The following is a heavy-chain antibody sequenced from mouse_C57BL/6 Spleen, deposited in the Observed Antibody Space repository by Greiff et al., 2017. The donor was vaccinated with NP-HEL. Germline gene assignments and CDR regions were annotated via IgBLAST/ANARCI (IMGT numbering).Heavy chain of an antibody. CDR2: IYPRSGNT. V-gene: IGHV1-81*01. CDR1: GYTFTSYG. CDR3: ARGGDYGSSYWYFDV. J-gene: IGHJ1*03. D-gene: IGHD1-1*01. Sequence: QVQLQQSGAELARPGASVKLSCKASGYTFTSYGISWVKQRTGQGLEWIGEIYPRSGNTYYNEKFKGKATLTADKSSSTAYMELRSLTSDDSAVYFCARGGDYGSSYWYFDVWGTGTTVTVSS.